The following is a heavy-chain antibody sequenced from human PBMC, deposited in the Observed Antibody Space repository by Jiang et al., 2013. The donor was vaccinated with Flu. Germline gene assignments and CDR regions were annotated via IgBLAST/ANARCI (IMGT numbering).Heavy chain of an antibody. V-gene: IGHV3-15*01. CDR1: GFTFSDAW. CDR3: TTEFGYYADTGPDAFDI. J-gene: IGHJ3*02. D-gene: IGHD3-16*01. Sequence: GLVKPGGSLRLSCAASGFTFSDAWMTWVRQAPGKGLEWVGRIKSKTDGETTDYAAPVKGRFTFSRDDSKNTLYLQMNSLKAEDTAVYYCTTEFGYYADTGPDAFDIWGQGTMVTVSS. CDR2: IKSKTDGETT.